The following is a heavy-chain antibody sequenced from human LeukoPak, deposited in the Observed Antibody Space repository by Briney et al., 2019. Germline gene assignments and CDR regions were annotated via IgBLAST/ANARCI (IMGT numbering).Heavy chain of an antibody. V-gene: IGHV4-61*02. CDR3: ASGPFYYYDSSGYFFDY. CDR1: GGSISSGSYY. D-gene: IGHD3-22*01. Sequence: SETLSLTCPVSGGSISSGSYYWSWIRQPAGKGLEWIGRIYTSGSTNYNPSLKSRVTISVDTSKNQFSLKLSSVTAADTAVYYCASGPFYYYDSSGYFFDYWGQGTLVTVSS. J-gene: IGHJ4*02. CDR2: IYTSGST.